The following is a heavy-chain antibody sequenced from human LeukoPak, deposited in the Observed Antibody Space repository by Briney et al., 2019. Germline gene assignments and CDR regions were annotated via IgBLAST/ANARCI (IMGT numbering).Heavy chain of an antibody. Sequence: HPGGSLRLSCAASGFTFSSYSMNWVRQAPGKGLEWVSYISSSSSTIYYADSVEGRFTISRDNAKNSLYLQMNSLRAEDTAVYYCVPTWSGYYSGYFQHWGQGTLVTVSS. V-gene: IGHV3-48*01. J-gene: IGHJ1*01. CDR1: GFTFSSYS. CDR3: VPTWSGYYSGYFQH. D-gene: IGHD3-3*01. CDR2: ISSSSSTI.